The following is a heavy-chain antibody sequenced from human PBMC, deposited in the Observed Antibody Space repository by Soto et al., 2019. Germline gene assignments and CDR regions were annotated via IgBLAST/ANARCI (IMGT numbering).Heavy chain of an antibody. Sequence: QVQLVQSGAEVKKPGSSVKVSCKASGGTFSSYAISWVRQAPGQGLGWMGGIIPIFGTANYAQKFQGRVTITADESTSTAYMELSSLRSEDTAVYYCARELGYCSGGSCYPPGWFDPWGQGTLVTVSS. CDR3: ARELGYCSGGSCYPPGWFDP. CDR2: IIPIFGTA. CDR1: GGTFSSYA. D-gene: IGHD2-15*01. V-gene: IGHV1-69*01. J-gene: IGHJ5*02.